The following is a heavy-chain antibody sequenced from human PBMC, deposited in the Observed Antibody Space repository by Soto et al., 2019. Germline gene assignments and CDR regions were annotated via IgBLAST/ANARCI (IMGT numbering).Heavy chain of an antibody. D-gene: IGHD1-26*01. J-gene: IGHJ4*02. CDR2: IFYSGST. CDR1: GGSISSSSYY. Sequence: QLQLQESGPGLVKPSETLSLTCTVSGGSISSSSYYWVWIRQPPGKGLEWIRSIFYSGSTYYNPSLKSRVTISVDTSKNQFSLKLSSVTAADTAVYYCARNSRGSYHDYWGQGTLVTVSS. V-gene: IGHV4-39*01. CDR3: ARNSRGSYHDY.